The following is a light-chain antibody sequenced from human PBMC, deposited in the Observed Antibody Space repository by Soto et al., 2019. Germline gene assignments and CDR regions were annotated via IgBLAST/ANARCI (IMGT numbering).Light chain of an antibody. V-gene: IGLV2-14*01. Sequence: QSALTQPASVSGSPGQSITISCTGTSSDVGGYNYVSWYQQHPGKAPKLMIYDVSNRPSGVSNRFSGSKSGNTASLTISGLQAEDAADYYYCSYTSSSTLVVFGGGTKLTVL. J-gene: IGLJ2*01. CDR2: DVS. CDR3: CSYTSSSTLVV. CDR1: SSDVGGYNY.